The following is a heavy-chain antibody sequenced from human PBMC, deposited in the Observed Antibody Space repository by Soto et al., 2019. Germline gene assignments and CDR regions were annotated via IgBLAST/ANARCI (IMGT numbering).Heavy chain of an antibody. J-gene: IGHJ4*02. CDR3: ARDTGVTGEDY. V-gene: IGHV3-74*01. CDR1: GFTFSSYW. Sequence: EVQLVESGGGLLKPGGSLRLSCAASGFTFSSYWMHWVRQAPGKGLVWVSRINGDGSSTNYADSVKGRFTISRDNTKNTLYLQMNSLRAEDTAVYYCARDTGVTGEDYWGQGTLVTVSS. CDR2: INGDGSST. D-gene: IGHD7-27*01.